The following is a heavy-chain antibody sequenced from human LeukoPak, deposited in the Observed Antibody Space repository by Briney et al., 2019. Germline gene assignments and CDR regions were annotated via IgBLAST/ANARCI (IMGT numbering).Heavy chain of an antibody. Sequence: EASVKVSCKASGYTFTGHYMHWVRQAPGQGLEWMGWINANSGGTNYVQKFQGRVTMTRDTSISTAYMELSRLRSDDTAVYHCARERPNSSSWYARWFDPWGLGTLVTVSS. CDR2: INANSGGT. V-gene: IGHV1-2*02. J-gene: IGHJ5*02. CDR1: GYTFTGHY. D-gene: IGHD6-13*01. CDR3: ARERPNSSSWYARWFDP.